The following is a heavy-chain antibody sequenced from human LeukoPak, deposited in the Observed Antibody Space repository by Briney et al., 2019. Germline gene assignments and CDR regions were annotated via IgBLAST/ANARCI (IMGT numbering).Heavy chain of an antibody. D-gene: IGHD3-9*01. J-gene: IGHJ4*02. CDR2: ISGRSGST. CDR1: GFIFSNYA. Sequence: QIGGSLRLSCAASGFIFSNYAMYWVRQAPGKGLEWVSAISGRSGSTYYADSVKGRFTISRDSSKNTLYLQMNSLRADDTAVYYCAKWGDYDVLTGYYVSDFWGQGTLVTVSS. CDR3: AKWGDYDVLTGYYVSDF. V-gene: IGHV3-23*01.